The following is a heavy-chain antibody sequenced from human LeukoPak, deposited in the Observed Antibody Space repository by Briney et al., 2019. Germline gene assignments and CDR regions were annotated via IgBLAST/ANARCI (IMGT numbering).Heavy chain of an antibody. CDR3: AKDSVDTAMVPTNYYYYYYMDV. Sequence: PGGSLRLSCAASGFIFSSYAMSWVRQAPGKGLEWVSAISGSGGSTYYADSVKGRFTISRDNSKNTLYLQMNSLRAEDTAVYYCAKDSVDTAMVPTNYYYYYYMDVWGKGTTVTVSS. D-gene: IGHD5-18*01. V-gene: IGHV3-23*01. CDR2: ISGSGGST. CDR1: GFIFSSYA. J-gene: IGHJ6*03.